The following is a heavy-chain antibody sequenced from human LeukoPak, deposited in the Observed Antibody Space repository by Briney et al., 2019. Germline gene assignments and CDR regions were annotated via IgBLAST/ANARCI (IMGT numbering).Heavy chain of an antibody. CDR3: ARDRKGISSLDV. V-gene: IGHV4-34*01. CDR1: GGSFSGYY. J-gene: IGHJ6*04. D-gene: IGHD1-14*01. Sequence: SETLSLTCAVYGGSFSGYYWSWIRQPPGKGLEWIGEINHSGSTNYNPSLKSRVTMSVDTSKNQFSLKLSSVTAADTAVYYCARDRKGISSLDVWGKGTTVTVSS. CDR2: INHSGST.